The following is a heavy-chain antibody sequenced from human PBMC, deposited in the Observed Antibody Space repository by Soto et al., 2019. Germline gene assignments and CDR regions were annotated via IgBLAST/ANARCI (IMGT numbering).Heavy chain of an antibody. CDR2: INHSGRP. Sequence: SETLSLTCVVYGGSFSGYYWNWVRQPPGKGLQWIAEINHSGRPRYNPSLKSRGTISIDMSKNQLSLKLTSVTAADTAVYYCARSLRKEVVDRQRPSYYYYMDVWGKGTTVTVSS. J-gene: IGHJ6*03. V-gene: IGHV4-34*01. D-gene: IGHD3-22*01. CDR3: ARSLRKEVVDRQRPSYYYYMDV. CDR1: GGSFSGYY.